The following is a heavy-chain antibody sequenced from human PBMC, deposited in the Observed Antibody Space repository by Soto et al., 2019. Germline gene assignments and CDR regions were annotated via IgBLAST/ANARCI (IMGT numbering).Heavy chain of an antibody. J-gene: IGHJ4*02. D-gene: IGHD6-13*01. V-gene: IGHV1-18*01. CDR1: GYTFTSYG. CDR2: ISAYNGNT. CDR3: ARDKPTVYSSSWQPIWD. Sequence: QVQLVQSGAEVKKPGASVKVSCKASGYTFTSYGISWVRQAPGQGLEWMGWISAYNGNTNYAQKLQGRVTMTTDTSTSTAYMELRSLRSDDTAVYYCARDKPTVYSSSWQPIWDWGQGTLVTVSS.